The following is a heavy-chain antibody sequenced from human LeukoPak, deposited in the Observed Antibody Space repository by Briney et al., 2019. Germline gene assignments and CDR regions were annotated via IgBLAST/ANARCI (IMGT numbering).Heavy chain of an antibody. CDR3: ARLRGGWYFDL. J-gene: IGHJ2*01. CDR2: IGAGGGST. D-gene: IGHD3-10*01. CDR1: GFTFSSYS. V-gene: IGHV3-23*01. Sequence: GGSLRLSCAASGFTFSSYSMNWVRQAPGKGLEWVSSIGAGGGSTYYADSVKGRLTISRDDSKNTLYVQMNSLRAEDTAVYYCARLRGGWYFDLWGRGTLVTVSS.